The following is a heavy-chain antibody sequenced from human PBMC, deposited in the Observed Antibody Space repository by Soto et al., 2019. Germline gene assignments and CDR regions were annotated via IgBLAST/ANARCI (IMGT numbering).Heavy chain of an antibody. CDR1: GGSISSYY. J-gene: IGHJ6*02. Sequence: SETLSLTXTVSGGSISSYYWSWIRQPPGKGLEWIGYIYYSGSTNYNPSLKSRVTISVDTSKNQFSLKLSSVTAADTAVYYCARDRQRRVYRGMDVWGQGTTVTVSS. D-gene: IGHD3-16*01. CDR3: ARDRQRRVYRGMDV. V-gene: IGHV4-59*01. CDR2: IYYSGST.